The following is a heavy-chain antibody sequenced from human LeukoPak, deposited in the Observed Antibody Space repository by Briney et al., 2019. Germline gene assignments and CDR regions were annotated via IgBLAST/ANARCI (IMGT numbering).Heavy chain of an antibody. CDR3: AGELGAGY. J-gene: IGHJ4*02. CDR1: GFTFSSYS. CDR2: ISSSSSTI. Sequence: PGGSLRLSCAASGFTFSSYSMNWVRQAPGKGLEWVSYISSSSSTIYYADSVKGRFTISRDNAKNTLYPQMNSLRAEDTAVYYCAGELGAGYWGQGTLVTVSS. V-gene: IGHV3-48*04. D-gene: IGHD4/OR15-4a*01.